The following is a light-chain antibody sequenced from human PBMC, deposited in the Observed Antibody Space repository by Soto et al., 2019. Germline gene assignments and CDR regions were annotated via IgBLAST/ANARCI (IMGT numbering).Light chain of an antibody. Sequence: EIVLTQSPATLSLSPGERATLSCRASQSVSSYLAWYQQKPGQAPRLLIYDASNMATGIPASFSGSGSGTDFSLTISSLEHEDFAVHHCQQRSNWHPEYTFGQGNKLEIK. CDR3: QQRSNWHPEYT. CDR2: DAS. V-gene: IGKV3-11*01. J-gene: IGKJ2*01. CDR1: QSVSSY.